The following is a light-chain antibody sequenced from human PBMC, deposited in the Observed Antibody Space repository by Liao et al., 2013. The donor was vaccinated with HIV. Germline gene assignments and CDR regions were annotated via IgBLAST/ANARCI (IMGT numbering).Light chain of an antibody. V-gene: IGLV3-1*01. Sequence: SYELTQLPSVSVSPGQTASITCSGDKLGDEYASWYQQKPGQSPVLVIYQDSKRPSGIPERFSGSNSGNTATLTISGTQAMDEADYYCQTWDSRTVVFGGGTKLTVL. CDR1: KLGDEY. J-gene: IGLJ2*01. CDR3: QTWDSRTVV. CDR2: QDS.